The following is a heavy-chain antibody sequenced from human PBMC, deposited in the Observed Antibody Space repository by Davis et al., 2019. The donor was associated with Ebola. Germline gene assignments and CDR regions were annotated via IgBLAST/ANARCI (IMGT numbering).Heavy chain of an antibody. Sequence: AASVKVSCKASGYTFTSYGISWVRQAPGQGLEWMGWISAYNGNTNYAQKLQGRVTMTTDTSTSTAYMELSSLRSDDTAVYYCARGDEMATITGFDYWGQGTLVTVSS. CDR3: ARGDEMATITGFDY. CDR2: ISAYNGNT. V-gene: IGHV1-18*01. J-gene: IGHJ4*02. D-gene: IGHD5-24*01. CDR1: GYTFTSYG.